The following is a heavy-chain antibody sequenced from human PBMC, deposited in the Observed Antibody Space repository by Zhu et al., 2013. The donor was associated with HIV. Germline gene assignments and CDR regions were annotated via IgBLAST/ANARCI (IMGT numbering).Heavy chain of an antibody. V-gene: IGHV1-8*01. CDR3: ATSPTIGRTTVRGPTPY. D-gene: IGHD3-10*01. CDR2: MNPNSLNT. Sequence: QVQPVQSGAEVKQPGASVKVSCKASGYTFTNYDVNWVRQASGQGLEWMGWMNPNSLNTNSAHKFQGRLTMTRDISISTAYMELSSLTSDDTAVYYCATSPTIGRTTVRGPTPYWGQGTPGPPSPQ. CDR1: GYTFTNYD. J-gene: IGHJ4*02.